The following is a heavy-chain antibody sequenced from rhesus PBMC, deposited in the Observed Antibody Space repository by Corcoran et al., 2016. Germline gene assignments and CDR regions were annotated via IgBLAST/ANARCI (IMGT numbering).Heavy chain of an antibody. CDR1: GYSISSGYY. J-gene: IGHJ4*01. CDR2: ISGSRGAT. V-gene: IGHV4-99*02. CDR3: ARAEGSSYGGCDY. Sequence: QVQLQESGPGLVKPSETLSLTCAVSGYSISSGYYWGWIRQPPGKGLEYIGYISGSRGATYTNPYPRRRSTIAKDTSKNQFPLKLSSVTAADTAVYYCARAEGSSYGGCDYWGQGVLVTVSS. D-gene: IGHD4-29*01.